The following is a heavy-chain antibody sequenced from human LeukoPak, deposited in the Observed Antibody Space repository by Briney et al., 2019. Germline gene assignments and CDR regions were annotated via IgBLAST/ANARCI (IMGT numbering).Heavy chain of an antibody. CDR3: AKGPVSAIVGATTLDY. D-gene: IGHD1-26*01. J-gene: IGHJ4*02. Sequence: ASVKVSCKASGYTFTDYYIHWVRQAPGQGLEWMGWINPNSGGTNYTQKFQGRVTMTRDTSISTAYLELNRLTSDDTAVYYCAKGPVSAIVGATTLDYWGQGTLVTVSS. CDR1: GYTFTDYY. CDR2: INPNSGGT. V-gene: IGHV1-2*02.